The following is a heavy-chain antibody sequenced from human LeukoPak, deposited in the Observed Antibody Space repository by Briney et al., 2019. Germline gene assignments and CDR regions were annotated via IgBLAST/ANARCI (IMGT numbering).Heavy chain of an antibody. CDR2: INSDGSWT. D-gene: IGHD2/OR15-2a*01. V-gene: IGHV3-74*01. J-gene: IGHJ4*02. CDR3: VSFYETY. Sequence: GGSLRLSCAASGNYWMHWVRQVPGKGLVWVSHINSDGSWTSYADSVKGRFTISKDNAKNTVYLQMHSLRAEDTAVYYCVSFYETYWGRGTLVTVSS. CDR1: GNYW.